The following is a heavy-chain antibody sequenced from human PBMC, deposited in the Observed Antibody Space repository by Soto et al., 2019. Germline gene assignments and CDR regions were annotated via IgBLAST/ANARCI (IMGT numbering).Heavy chain of an antibody. D-gene: IGHD2-2*01. V-gene: IGHV4-39*01. CDR3: ARLAGYCSSTSCSIDAFDI. J-gene: IGHJ3*02. Sequence: QLQLQESGPGLVKPSETLSLTCIVSGGSISSSSYYWGWIRQPPGKGLEWIGSIYYSGSTSYNPSLKSRVTISADTSKNQFSLKLSSVTAADTAVYYCARLAGYCSSTSCSIDAFDIWCQGTMVTVSS. CDR2: IYYSGST. CDR1: GGSISSSSYY.